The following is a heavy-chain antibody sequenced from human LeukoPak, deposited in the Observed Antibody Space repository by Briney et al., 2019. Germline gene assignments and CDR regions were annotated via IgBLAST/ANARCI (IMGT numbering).Heavy chain of an antibody. CDR2: IKQDGSEK. Sequence: GGSLRLSCAASGFTFSSYWMSWVRQAPGKGLEWVANIKQDGSEKYYVDSVEGRFTISRDNAKNSLYLQMNSLRAEDTAVYYCARDRYWAAGQATTHFGYWGQGTLVTVSS. CDR3: ARDRYWAAGQATTHFGY. D-gene: IGHD6-13*01. CDR1: GFTFSSYW. J-gene: IGHJ4*02. V-gene: IGHV3-7*01.